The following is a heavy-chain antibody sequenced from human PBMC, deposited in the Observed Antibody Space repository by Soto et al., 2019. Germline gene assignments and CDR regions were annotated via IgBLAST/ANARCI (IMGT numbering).Heavy chain of an antibody. CDR3: AKSLLFVDHGYMDV. D-gene: IGHD2-21*01. CDR2: IIPIQGKA. Sequence: QVQLVQSGAELKKPGSSVKVSCEASGGSFTSYSFTWVRQAPGQGLEWMGRIIPIQGKANYALKFQDRVRITADRSTRTVYMELTSLRPEDTAVYFCAKSLLFVDHGYMDVWGKGTTVTVSS. V-gene: IGHV1-69*02. CDR1: GGSFTSYS. J-gene: IGHJ6*03.